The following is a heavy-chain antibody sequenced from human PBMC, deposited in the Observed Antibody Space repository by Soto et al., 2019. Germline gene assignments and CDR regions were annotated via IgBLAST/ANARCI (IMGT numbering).Heavy chain of an antibody. Sequence: SVPTLVNPTQTLTLTCTFSGFSLSTSGMCVSWIRQPPGKALEWLALIDWDDDKYYSTSLKTRLTISKDTSKNQVVLTMTNMDPVDTAMFYCARISPGGRIFDDWGQGTLVTVS. D-gene: IGHD2-15*01. V-gene: IGHV2-70*01. CDR1: GFSLSTSGMC. J-gene: IGHJ4*02. CDR3: ARISPGGRIFDD. CDR2: IDWDDDK.